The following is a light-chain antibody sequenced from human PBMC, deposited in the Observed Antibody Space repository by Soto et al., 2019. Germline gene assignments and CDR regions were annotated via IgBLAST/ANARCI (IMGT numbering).Light chain of an antibody. CDR1: QSISSW. V-gene: IGKV1-5*03. CDR3: QQYNSYWT. CDR2: KAS. Sequence: DIQMTQSPSTLSASVGDRVTITCRASQSISSWLAWYQQKPGKAPNLLIYKASSLEGGVPSRFSGSGSGTEFTLTISSLQPDDFATDYCQQYNSYWTFGQGTKVDIK. J-gene: IGKJ1*01.